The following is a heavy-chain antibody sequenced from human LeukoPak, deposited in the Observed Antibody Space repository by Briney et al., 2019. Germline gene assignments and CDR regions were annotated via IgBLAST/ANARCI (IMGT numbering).Heavy chain of an antibody. V-gene: IGHV3-23*01. D-gene: IGHD3-16*01. CDR2: ISGGGDAT. CDR1: DFSFITYA. CDR3: ARPRGPSDAFDI. Sequence: PGGSLRLSCAASDFSFITYAVSWVRQAPGKGLEWVSTISGGGDATYYADSVKGRFTISRDNANNSLYPQMDSLRAEDTAVYYCARPRGPSDAFDIWGQGTMVTVSS. J-gene: IGHJ3*02.